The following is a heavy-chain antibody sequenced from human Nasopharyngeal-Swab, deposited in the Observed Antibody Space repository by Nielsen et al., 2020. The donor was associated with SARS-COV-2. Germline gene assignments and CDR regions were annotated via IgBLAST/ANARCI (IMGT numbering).Heavy chain of an antibody. CDR1: GYRFLSHW. J-gene: IGHJ3*02. CDR2: IYPGDSET. V-gene: IGHV5-51*01. D-gene: IGHD3-22*01. Sequence: GESLKISCKGCGYRFLSHWVGWVRQMPGKGLEWMGIIYPGDSETRYSPSFQGQVTISADKSINTAYLQWSSLTASDTAVYYCARTAIEGGYYRGDAFDIWGQGTMVTVSS. CDR3: ARTAIEGGYYRGDAFDI.